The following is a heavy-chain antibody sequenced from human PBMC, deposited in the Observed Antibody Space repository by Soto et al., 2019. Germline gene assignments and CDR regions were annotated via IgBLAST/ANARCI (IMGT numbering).Heavy chain of an antibody. CDR3: ARDRDGVPSGTLRYHYGMDV. J-gene: IGHJ6*02. D-gene: IGHD2-2*01. Sequence: SETLSLTCTVSGDSVSSGSYYWTWIRQSPGKGLEWIGYITYNVDTRINTSFKSRVTISVETSKNQFALKLRSVTAADTAVYYCARDRDGVPSGTLRYHYGMDVWGQGTTVTVSS. CDR1: GDSVSSGSYY. CDR2: ITYNVDT. V-gene: IGHV4-61*01.